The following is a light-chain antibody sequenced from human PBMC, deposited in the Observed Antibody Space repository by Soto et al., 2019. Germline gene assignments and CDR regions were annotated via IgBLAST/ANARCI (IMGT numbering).Light chain of an antibody. J-gene: IGKJ1*01. CDR2: DAS. CDR1: QTTSAR. Sequence: DIQMTQSPTTLSAAVGDSVTITCRASQTTSARLAWYQQKPGRAPKVLIYDASTLESGVPSRFSGSGFGTGFTLTISRLQPDDFATYYCHQCNSYSGTFGQGTKVEI. V-gene: IGKV1-5*01. CDR3: HQCNSYSGT.